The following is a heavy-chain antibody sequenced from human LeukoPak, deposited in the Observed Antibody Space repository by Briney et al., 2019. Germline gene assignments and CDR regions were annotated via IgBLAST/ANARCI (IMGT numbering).Heavy chain of an antibody. Sequence: ASVKVSCKASGGTFSSYAISWVRQAPGQGLEWMGRIIPILGIANYAQKFQGRVTITADKSTSTAYMELSSLRSEDTAVYYCARGFADYDYVWGSYRPLDAFDIWGQGTMVTVSS. CDR2: IIPILGIA. CDR1: GGTFSSYA. D-gene: IGHD3-16*02. J-gene: IGHJ3*02. V-gene: IGHV1-69*04. CDR3: ARGFADYDYVWGSYRPLDAFDI.